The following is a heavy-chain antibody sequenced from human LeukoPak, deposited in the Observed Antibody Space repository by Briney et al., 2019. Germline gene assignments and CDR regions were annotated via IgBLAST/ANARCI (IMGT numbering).Heavy chain of an antibody. CDR1: GGSFSGYY. CDR3: ARGLYDSSGYYCN. CDR2: INHSGST. Sequence: SETLSLTCAVYGGSFSGYYWSWIRQPPGKGLEWIGKINHSGSTNYNPSLKSRVTISVDTSKNQFSLKLSSVTAADTAVYYCARGLYDSSGYYCNWGQGTLVTVSS. V-gene: IGHV4-34*01. D-gene: IGHD3-22*01. J-gene: IGHJ4*02.